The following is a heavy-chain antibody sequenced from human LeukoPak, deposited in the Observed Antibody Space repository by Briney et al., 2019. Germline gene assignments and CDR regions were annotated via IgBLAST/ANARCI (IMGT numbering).Heavy chain of an antibody. D-gene: IGHD4-23*01. CDR3: ARRTTVVAMKYNWFDP. Sequence: KPSETLSLTCTVFGASISKYYWSWIRQPPGKGLEWMGYAYYSGSTYYNPSLKSRVTISVDTSKNQFSLKLSSVTAADTAVYYCARRTTVVAMKYNWFDPWGQGTLVTVSS. J-gene: IGHJ5*02. CDR1: GASISKYY. CDR2: AYYSGST. V-gene: IGHV4-59*04.